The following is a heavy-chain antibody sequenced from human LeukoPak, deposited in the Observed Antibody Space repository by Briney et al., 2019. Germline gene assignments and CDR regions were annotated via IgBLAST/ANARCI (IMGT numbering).Heavy chain of an antibody. V-gene: IGHV3-74*01. CDR2: INSDGSST. CDR1: GFTFSSYW. Sequence: GGSLRLSCAASGFTFSSYWMHWVRQAPGKGLVWVSRINSDGSSTSYADSVKGRFTISRDNAKNTLCLQMNSLRAEDTAVYYCAREGQILWFGEFGMDVWGQGTTVTVSS. D-gene: IGHD3-10*01. CDR3: AREGQILWFGEFGMDV. J-gene: IGHJ6*02.